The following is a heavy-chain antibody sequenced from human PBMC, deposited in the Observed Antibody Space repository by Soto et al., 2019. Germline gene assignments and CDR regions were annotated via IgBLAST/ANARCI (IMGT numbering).Heavy chain of an antibody. CDR1: GVSISSYY. D-gene: IGHD3-10*01. CDR2: IYTSGST. Sequence: QVQLQESGPGLVKPSETLSLTCTVSGVSISSYYWSWIRQPAGKGLEWIGRIYTSGSTNYNPSLKSRLTMSVDTPKNQVSLKLSSVTAAVTALYYCAILYYYGSGSYYPYYYYGMDVWCQGTTVTVSS. J-gene: IGHJ6*02. V-gene: IGHV4-4*07. CDR3: AILYYYGSGSYYPYYYYGMDV.